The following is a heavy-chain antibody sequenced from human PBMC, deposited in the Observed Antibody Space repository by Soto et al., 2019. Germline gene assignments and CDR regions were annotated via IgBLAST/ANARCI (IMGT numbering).Heavy chain of an antibody. CDR1: GFTVSSNY. Sequence: EVQLVESGGGLIQPGGSLRLSCAASGFTVSSNYMSWVRQAPGKGLEWVSVIYSGGSTYYADSVKGRFTISRDNSKNTLYLQMNSLRAEDTAVYYCARAKRGIAAAGFCYFDYWGQGTLVTVSS. V-gene: IGHV3-53*01. D-gene: IGHD6-13*01. CDR2: IYSGGST. CDR3: ARAKRGIAAAGFCYFDY. J-gene: IGHJ4*02.